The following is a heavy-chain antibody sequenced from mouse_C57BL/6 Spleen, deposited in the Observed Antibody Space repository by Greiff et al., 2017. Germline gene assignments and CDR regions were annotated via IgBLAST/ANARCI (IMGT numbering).Heavy chain of an antibody. Sequence: VQLQQPGAELVMPGASVKLSCKASGYTFTSYWMHWVKQRPGQGLEWIGEIDPSDSYTNYNQKFKGKSTLTVDKSSSTAYMQLSSLTSEDDAVYWCARGYDYGSNWFAYWGQGTLVTVSA. CDR2: IDPSDSYT. CDR3: ARGYDYGSNWFAY. J-gene: IGHJ3*01. CDR1: GYTFTSYW. V-gene: IGHV1-69*01. D-gene: IGHD2-4*01.